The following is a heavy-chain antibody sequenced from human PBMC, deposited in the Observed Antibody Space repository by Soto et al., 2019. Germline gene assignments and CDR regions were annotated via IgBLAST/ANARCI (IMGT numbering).Heavy chain of an antibody. CDR1: GGTFSSYA. CDR3: ARGNDVVVVPAAIGVYYYYGMDV. J-gene: IGHJ6*02. CDR2: IIPIFGTA. V-gene: IGHV1-69*13. D-gene: IGHD2-2*01. Sequence: VASVKVSCKASGGTFSSYAISWVRQAPGQGLEWMGGIIPIFGTANYAQKFQGRVTITADESTSTAYMELSSLRSEDTAVYYCARGNDVVVVPAAIGVYYYYGMDVWGQGTTVTVSS.